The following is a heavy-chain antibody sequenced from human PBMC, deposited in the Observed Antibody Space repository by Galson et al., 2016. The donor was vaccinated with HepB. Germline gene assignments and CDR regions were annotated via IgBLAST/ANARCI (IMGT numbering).Heavy chain of an antibody. CDR3: ARVRTMVRGVGGDY. D-gene: IGHD3-10*01. V-gene: IGHV7-4-1*02. CDR2: INTNTGNP. J-gene: IGHJ4*02. CDR1: GYSFTSCA. Sequence: SVKVSCKASGYSFTSCAIIWVRQAPGQGLEWMGWINTNTGNPTYAQGFTGRFVFSLDTSVSTAYLQISSLKAEDTAVYYCARVRTMVRGVGGDYWGQGTLVTVSS.